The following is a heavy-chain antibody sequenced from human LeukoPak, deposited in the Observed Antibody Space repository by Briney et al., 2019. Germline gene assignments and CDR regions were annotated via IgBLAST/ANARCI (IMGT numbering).Heavy chain of an antibody. CDR2: IIPIFGTA. CDR3: ARENSYYYDSSGYYLVY. J-gene: IGHJ4*02. CDR1: GGTFSSYA. Sequence: SVKVSCKASGGTFSSYAISWVRQAPGQGLEWMGRIIPIFGTANYAQKFQGRVTITADKSTSTAYMELSSLRSEDTAVYYCARENSYYYDSSGYYLVYCGQGTLVTVSS. D-gene: IGHD3-22*01. V-gene: IGHV1-69*06.